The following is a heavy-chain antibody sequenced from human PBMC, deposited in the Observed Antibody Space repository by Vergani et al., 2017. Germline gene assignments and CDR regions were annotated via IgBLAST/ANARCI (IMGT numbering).Heavy chain of an antibody. CDR1: GGSISSSSYY. CDR2: IYYSGST. CDR3: ARDGARYCSGGSCYDYYYGMDV. V-gene: IGHV4-31*03. J-gene: IGHJ6*02. D-gene: IGHD2-15*01. Sequence: QVQLQQWGAGLLKPSETLSLTCTVSGGSISSSSYYWSWIRQHPGKGLEWIGYIYYSGSTYYNPSLKSRVTISVDTSKNQFSLKLSSVTAADTAVYYCARDGARYCSGGSCYDYYYGMDVWGQGTTVTVSS.